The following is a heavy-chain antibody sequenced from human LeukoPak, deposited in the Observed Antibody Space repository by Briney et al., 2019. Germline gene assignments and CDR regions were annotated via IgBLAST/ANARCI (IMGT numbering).Heavy chain of an antibody. V-gene: IGHV3-30*04. CDR3: ARDRVFSGSYVVDY. Sequence: PGGSLRLSCAASGFTFSSYAMHWVRQAPGKGLEWVAVISYDGSNKYYADSVKGRFTISRDNSKNTLYLQMNSLRAEDTAVYYCARDRVFSGSYVVDYWGQGTLVTVSS. CDR2: ISYDGSNK. CDR1: GFTFSSYA. D-gene: IGHD1-26*01. J-gene: IGHJ4*02.